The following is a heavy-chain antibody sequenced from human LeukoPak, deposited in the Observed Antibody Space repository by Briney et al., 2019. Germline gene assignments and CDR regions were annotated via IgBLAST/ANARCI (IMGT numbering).Heavy chain of an antibody. Sequence: GRSLRLSCAASGFTFSSYGMHWVRQAPGKGLEWVAVISYDGSNKYYADSVKGRFTISRDNSKNTLYLQMNSLRAEDTAVYYCAKDKGSYYYYMDVWGKGTTVTVSS. J-gene: IGHJ6*03. CDR2: ISYDGSNK. V-gene: IGHV3-30*18. CDR3: AKDKGSYYYYMDV. CDR1: GFTFSSYG. D-gene: IGHD3-10*01.